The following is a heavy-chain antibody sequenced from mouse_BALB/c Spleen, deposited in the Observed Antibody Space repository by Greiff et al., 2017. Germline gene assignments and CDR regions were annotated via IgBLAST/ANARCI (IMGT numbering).Heavy chain of an antibody. J-gene: IGHJ2*01. D-gene: IGHD2-3*01. CDR2: ISYSGST. CDR3: ASLLEDY. V-gene: IGHV3-2*02. Sequence: EVKLMESGPGLVKPSQSLSLTCTVTGYSITSDYAWNWIRQFPGNKLEWMGFISYSGSTSYNPSLKSRISITRDTSKNQFFLQLNSVTTEDTATYYCASLLEDYWGQGTTLTVSS. CDR1: GYSITSDYA.